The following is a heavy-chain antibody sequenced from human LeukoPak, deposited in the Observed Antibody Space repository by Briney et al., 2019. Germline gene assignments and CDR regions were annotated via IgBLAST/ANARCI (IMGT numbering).Heavy chain of an antibody. D-gene: IGHD1-14*01. CDR3: ARGGNGWYFDL. Sequence: SETLSLTCAVQGASLRGSYWSWIRQPPGKGLQWIGQIDHSGSTHSIPSLKSRVTISLDTSQSQVSLKVNSVTAADTTVYFCARGGNGWYFDLWGRGTLVTVSS. CDR2: IDHSGST. V-gene: IGHV4-34*01. CDR1: GASLRGSY. J-gene: IGHJ2*01.